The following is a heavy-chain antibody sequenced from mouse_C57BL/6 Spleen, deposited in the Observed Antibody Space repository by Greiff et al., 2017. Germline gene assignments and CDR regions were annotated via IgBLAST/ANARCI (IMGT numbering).Heavy chain of an antibody. Sequence: VQLQQPGAELVMPGASVKLSCKASGYTFTSYWMHWVKQRPGQGLEWIGEIDPSDSYTNYNQKFKGKSTVTVDKSSSTAYMQLSSLTSEDSAVYYCARWGYFDYWGQGTTLTVSS. CDR2: IDPSDSYT. CDR1: GYTFTSYW. V-gene: IGHV1-69*01. CDR3: ARWGYFDY. J-gene: IGHJ2*01.